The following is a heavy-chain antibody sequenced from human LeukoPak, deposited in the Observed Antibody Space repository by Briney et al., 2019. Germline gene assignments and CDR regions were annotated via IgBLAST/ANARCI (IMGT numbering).Heavy chain of an antibody. CDR1: GFTFSTYW. V-gene: IGHV3-7*01. J-gene: IGHJ4*02. D-gene: IGHD2-2*01. CDR2: IKQDGSEK. CDR3: ARVGCTSTSCYGLFEY. Sequence: PGGSLRLSCAASGFTFSTYWMSWVRQAPGKGLEWVANIKQDGSEKYYVDSVKGRFTISRDNAKNSLYLQMNSLRAEDTAVYYCARVGCTSTSCYGLFEYWGQGTLVTVSS.